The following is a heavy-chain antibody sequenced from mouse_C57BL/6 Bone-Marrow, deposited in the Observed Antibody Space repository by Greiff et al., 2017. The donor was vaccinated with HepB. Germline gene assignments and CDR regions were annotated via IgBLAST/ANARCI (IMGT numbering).Heavy chain of an antibody. CDR2: IDPSDSYT. D-gene: IGHD1-1*01. V-gene: IGHV1-50*01. Sequence: VQLQQPGAELVKPGASVKLSCKASGYTFTSYWMQWVKQRPGQGLEWIGEIDPSDSYTNYNQKFKGKATLTVDTSSSTAYMQLSSLTSEDSAVYYWARWGYYGSSYDYWGQGTTITVSS. CDR3: ARWGYYGSSYDY. CDR1: GYTFTSYW. J-gene: IGHJ2*01.